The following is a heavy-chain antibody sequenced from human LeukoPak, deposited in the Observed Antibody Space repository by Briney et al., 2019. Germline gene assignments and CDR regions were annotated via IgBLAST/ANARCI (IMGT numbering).Heavy chain of an antibody. Sequence: SETLSLTCAVYGGSFSGYYWSWIRQPPGKGLEWIGEINHSGSTNYSPSLKSRVTISVDTSKNQFSLKLSSVTAADTAVYYCARDIVVVPAAYNWFDPWGQGTLVTVSS. J-gene: IGHJ5*02. CDR1: GGSFSGYY. V-gene: IGHV4-34*01. CDR2: INHSGST. D-gene: IGHD2-2*01. CDR3: ARDIVVVPAAYNWFDP.